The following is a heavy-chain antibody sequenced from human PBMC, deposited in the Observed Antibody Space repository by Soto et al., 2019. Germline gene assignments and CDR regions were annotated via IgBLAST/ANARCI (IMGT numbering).Heavy chain of an antibody. Sequence: SCAASGFTFSSYARHWVRQAPGKGLEWVAVISYDGSNKYYADSVKGRFTISRDNSKNTLYLQMNSLRAEDTAVYYCARRSGGSRYGMDDWGQGTTVTVSS. V-gene: IGHV3-30-3*01. CDR2: ISYDGSNK. D-gene: IGHD2-15*01. J-gene: IGHJ6*02. CDR1: GFTFSSYA. CDR3: ARRSGGSRYGMDD.